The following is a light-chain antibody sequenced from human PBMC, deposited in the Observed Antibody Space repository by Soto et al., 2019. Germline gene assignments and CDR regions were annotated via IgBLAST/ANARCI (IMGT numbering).Light chain of an antibody. J-gene: IGLJ2*01. V-gene: IGLV1-40*01. CDR3: QSFDNTHSVV. CDR2: GNR. Sequence: QSVLTQPPSVSGAPGQRVTISCTGDSPNIGAGYDVHWYQQLPERAPKLLIYGNRNRPSGVPDRFSASKSGTSASLAITGLQAEDEADYYCQSFDNTHSVVFGGGTKLTVL. CDR1: SPNIGAGYD.